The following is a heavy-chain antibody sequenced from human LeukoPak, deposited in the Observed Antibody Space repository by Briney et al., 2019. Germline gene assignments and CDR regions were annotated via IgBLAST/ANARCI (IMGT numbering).Heavy chain of an antibody. Sequence: PSETLSLTCTVSGGSISSYYWSWIRQPPGKGLEWIGYTYYSGSTNYNPSLKSRVTISVDTSKNQFSLKLSSVTAADTAVYYCAACDIVVVPAGYNYWGQGTLVTVSS. D-gene: IGHD2-2*01. CDR3: AACDIVVVPAGYNY. J-gene: IGHJ4*02. V-gene: IGHV4-59*01. CDR2: TYYSGST. CDR1: GGSISSYY.